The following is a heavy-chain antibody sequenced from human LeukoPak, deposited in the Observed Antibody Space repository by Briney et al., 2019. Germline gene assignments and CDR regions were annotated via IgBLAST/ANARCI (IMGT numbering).Heavy chain of an antibody. D-gene: IGHD3-10*01. J-gene: IGHJ5*02. CDR1: GGSISSYC. Sequence: SETLSLTCTVSGGSISSYCWSWIRQPPGKGLEWIGYIYYSGSTNYNPSLKSRVTISVDTSKNQFSLKLSSVTAADTAVYYCARSKLLLWFGESPGFDPWGQGTLVTVSS. V-gene: IGHV4-59*12. CDR2: IYYSGST. CDR3: ARSKLLLWFGESPGFDP.